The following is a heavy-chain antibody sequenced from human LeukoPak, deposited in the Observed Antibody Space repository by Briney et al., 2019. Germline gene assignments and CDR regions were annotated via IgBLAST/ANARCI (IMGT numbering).Heavy chain of an antibody. Sequence: SVKVSCKASGGTFSSYAISWVRQAPGQGLEWMGGIIPIFGTANYAQKLQGRVTMTTDTSTSTAYMELGSLRSDDTAVYYCARDRVYDSSGYYYCPGDYWGQGTLVTVPS. CDR1: GGTFSSYA. CDR3: ARDRVYDSSGYYYCPGDY. J-gene: IGHJ4*02. CDR2: IIPIFGTA. D-gene: IGHD3-22*01. V-gene: IGHV1-69*05.